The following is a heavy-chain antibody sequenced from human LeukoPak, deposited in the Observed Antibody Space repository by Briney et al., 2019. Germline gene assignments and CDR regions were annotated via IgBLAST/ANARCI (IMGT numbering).Heavy chain of an antibody. CDR3: AKGITRTSDFADY. J-gene: IGHJ4*02. CDR1: GFTFITYA. V-gene: IGHV3-23*01. D-gene: IGHD2-2*01. Sequence: GGSLRLSCAASGFTFITYAMTWVRQAPGKGLEWVSAISGGGLSTYYADSVKGRFTISRDNSKNTLYLQMSSLRAEVTAVYYCAKGITRTSDFADYWGQGTLVIVSS. CDR2: ISGGGLST.